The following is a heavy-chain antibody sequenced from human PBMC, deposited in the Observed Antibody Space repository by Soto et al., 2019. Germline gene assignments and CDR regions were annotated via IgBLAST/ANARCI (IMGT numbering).Heavy chain of an antibody. J-gene: IGHJ4*02. Sequence: SETLSLTCSVSGGSITNGDYFWGWIRQHPGKGLEWVGYMYYRGATYSNPSLRSRLSISIDTSKNQFSLNLRSVTAADTVVYYCARGTYDSSGYFDYWGQGTLVTVSS. CDR3: ARGTYDSSGYFDY. CDR1: GGSITNGDYF. V-gene: IGHV4-31*03. D-gene: IGHD3-22*01. CDR2: MYYRGAT.